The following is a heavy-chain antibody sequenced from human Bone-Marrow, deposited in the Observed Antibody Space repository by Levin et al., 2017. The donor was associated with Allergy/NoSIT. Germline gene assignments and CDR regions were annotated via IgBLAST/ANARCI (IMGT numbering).Heavy chain of an antibody. D-gene: IGHD6-25*01. CDR3: AKDLKSSGSLDY. J-gene: IGHJ4*02. Sequence: PGGSLRLSCAASGFTFSSFDMHWVRQAPGKGLEWVAFILHDGTNKYYADSVKGRFIVSRDNSKNTLYLQINSLRAEDTAVYYCAKDLKSSGSLDYWGQGTLVTVSS. CDR1: GFTFSSFD. V-gene: IGHV3-30*18. CDR2: ILHDGTNK.